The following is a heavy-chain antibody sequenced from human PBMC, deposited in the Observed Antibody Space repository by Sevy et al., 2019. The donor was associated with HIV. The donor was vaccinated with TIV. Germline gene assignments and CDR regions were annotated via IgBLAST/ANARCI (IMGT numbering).Heavy chain of an antibody. V-gene: IGHV3-30*03. CDR2: ISYDGSKK. D-gene: IGHD3-3*01. CDR1: GFTVNSNY. J-gene: IGHJ6*02. Sequence: GGCLRLSCAASGFTVNSNYMTWVRQAPGKGLEWVAVISYDGSKKNHAESMKGRFTISRDNSKNTLYLEMSSLRPDDPAVYYCAHSSGLYGYYYGMDVWGQGTTVTVSS. CDR3: AHSSGLYGYYYGMDV.